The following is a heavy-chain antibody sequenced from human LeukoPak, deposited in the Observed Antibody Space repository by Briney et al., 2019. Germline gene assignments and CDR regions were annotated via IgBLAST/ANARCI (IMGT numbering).Heavy chain of an antibody. Sequence: GGSLRLSCAASGFTFSSYAMSWVRQAPGKGLEWVSTISGSGGSTYYADSVKGRFTISRDNSKNTLYLQMNSLRAEDSAVYYCAKDTAQGYTYGTIEQDYWGQGTRVTVSS. CDR1: GFTFSSYA. J-gene: IGHJ4*02. CDR2: ISGSGGST. V-gene: IGHV3-23*01. CDR3: AKDTAQGYTYGTIEQDY. D-gene: IGHD5-18*01.